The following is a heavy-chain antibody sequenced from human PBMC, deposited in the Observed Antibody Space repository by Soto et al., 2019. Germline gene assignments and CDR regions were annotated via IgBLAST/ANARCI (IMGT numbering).Heavy chain of an antibody. CDR1: GFTFSSYS. CDR3: AGGGIVLYFDWLSAADLF. CDR2: ISSSSSYI. Sequence: PEGSLRLSCAASGFTFSSYSMNWVRQAPGKGLEWVSSISSSSSYIYYADSVKGRFTISRDNAKNSLYLQMNSLRAEDTAVYYCAGGGIVLYFDWLSAADLFWGHGTLVIVSS. J-gene: IGHJ4*01. D-gene: IGHD3-9*01. V-gene: IGHV3-21*01.